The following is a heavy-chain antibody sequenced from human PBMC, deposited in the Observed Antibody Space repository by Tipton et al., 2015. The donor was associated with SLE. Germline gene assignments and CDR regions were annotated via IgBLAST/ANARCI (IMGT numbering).Heavy chain of an antibody. V-gene: IGHV3-74*01. CDR2: INSDESST. Sequence: SLRLSCTASGFTFSNYWIHWVRQAPGKGLVWVSRINSDESSTSYADSVKGRFTISRDNAKNTLYLQMNSLRAEDTAVYYCARAEQWLAWGFDLWGRGTLVTVSS. CDR3: ARAEQWLAWGFDL. CDR1: GFTFSNYW. J-gene: IGHJ2*01. D-gene: IGHD6-19*01.